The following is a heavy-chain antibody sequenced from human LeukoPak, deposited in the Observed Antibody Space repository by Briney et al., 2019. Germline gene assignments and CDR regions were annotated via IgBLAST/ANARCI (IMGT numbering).Heavy chain of an antibody. J-gene: IGHJ3*01. D-gene: IGHD3-22*01. CDR2: ISYDGRNK. V-gene: IGHV3-30*04. CDR1: GFTFSTYA. CDR3: AKGYYEMHDAFVL. Sequence: GGSLRLSCAVSGFTFSTYAMHWVRQAPGKGLEWVAFISYDGRNKYYADSVKGRFTISRDNSRNTLFLQMNSLRAEDTAVYYCAKGYYEMHDAFVLGGQETMVTVSS.